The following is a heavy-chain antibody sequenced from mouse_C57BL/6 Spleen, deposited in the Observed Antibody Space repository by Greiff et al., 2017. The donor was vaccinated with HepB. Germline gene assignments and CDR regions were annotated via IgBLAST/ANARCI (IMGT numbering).Heavy chain of an antibody. V-gene: IGHV5-9*01. CDR1: GFTFSSYT. J-gene: IGHJ2*01. CDR3: ARGITGDY. D-gene: IGHD4-1*01. Sequence: DVKLVESGGGLVKPGGSLKLSCAASGFTFSSYTMSWVRQTPEKRLEWVATISGGGGNTYYPDSVKGRFTISRDNAKNTLYLQRSSLRSEDTALYYCARGITGDYWGQGTTLTVSS. CDR2: ISGGGGNT.